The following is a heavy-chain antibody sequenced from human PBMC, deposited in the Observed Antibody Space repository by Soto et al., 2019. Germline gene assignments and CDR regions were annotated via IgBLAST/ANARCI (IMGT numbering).Heavy chain of an antibody. J-gene: IGHJ5*02. CDR3: VSDGTKNLRDWFDP. CDR1: GASISGFY. CDR2: IYATGTT. V-gene: IGHV4-4*07. D-gene: IGHD1-1*01. Sequence: SETLSLTCTVSGASISGFYWSWIRKSAGKGLEWIGRIYATGTTDYNPSLKSRVMMSVDTSKKQFSLKLRSVTAADTAVYYCVSDGTKNLRDWFDPWGQGISVTVSS.